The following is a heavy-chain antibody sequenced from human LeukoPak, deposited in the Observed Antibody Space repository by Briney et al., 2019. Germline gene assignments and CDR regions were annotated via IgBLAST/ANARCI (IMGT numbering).Heavy chain of an antibody. Sequence: SETLSLTCAVYGGSLSGRYWSWFRQPPGKGLEWIGQINHSGSTNYNPSLKSRVTISVDTSKNQFSLKLSSVTAADTAVYYCARGRYGGYFYWGQGTLVTVSS. CDR3: ARGRYGGYFY. CDR2: INHSGST. V-gene: IGHV4-34*01. J-gene: IGHJ4*02. D-gene: IGHD5-12*01. CDR1: GGSLSGRY.